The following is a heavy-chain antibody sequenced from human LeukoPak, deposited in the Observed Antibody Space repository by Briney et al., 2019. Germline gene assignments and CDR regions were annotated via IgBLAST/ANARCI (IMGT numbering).Heavy chain of an antibody. CDR3: ATDPVVAGGIRYFEY. CDR1: GFTFSSYV. D-gene: IGHD6-13*01. CDR2: ISSDESHK. Sequence: GGSLRLSCVASGFTFSSYVMHWVRQAPGMGLEWVAVISSDESHKYHADSVKGRLTISRDNSKNTLYLQMYSLRAEDTAVYYCATDPVVAGGIRYFEYWGQGTLVTVSS. V-gene: IGHV3-30*04. J-gene: IGHJ4*02.